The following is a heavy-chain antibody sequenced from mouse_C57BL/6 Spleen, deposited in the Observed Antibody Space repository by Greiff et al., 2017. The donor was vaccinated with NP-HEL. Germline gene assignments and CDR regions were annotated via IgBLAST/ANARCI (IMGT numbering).Heavy chain of an antibody. CDR1: GYSFTGYY. V-gene: IGHV1-31*01. Sequence: VQLQQSGPELVKPGASVKISCKASGYSFTGYYMHWVKQSHGNILDWIGYIYPYNGVSSYNQKFKGKATLTVDKSSSTAYMELRSLTSEDSAVYYCARHYYYGSSYGYAMDYWGQGTSVTVSS. CDR2: IYPYNGVS. CDR3: ARHYYYGSSYGYAMDY. D-gene: IGHD1-1*01. J-gene: IGHJ4*01.